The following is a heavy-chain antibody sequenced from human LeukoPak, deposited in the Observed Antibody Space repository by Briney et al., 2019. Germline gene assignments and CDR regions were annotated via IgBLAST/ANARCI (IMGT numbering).Heavy chain of an antibody. CDR1: GFTFSSYT. CDR2: ISSGGGRT. V-gene: IGHV3-23*01. Sequence: PGGSLRLSCAASGFTFSSYTMSWVRQAPGKGLEWVSAISSGGGRTYYAYSVKGRFTISRDTSKKTLYLQMSSRGAEKTVVYYCTTAGSRFLEWLLPYFDYWGQGTLVTVSS. J-gene: IGHJ4*02. D-gene: IGHD3-3*01. CDR3: TTAGSRFLEWLLPYFDY.